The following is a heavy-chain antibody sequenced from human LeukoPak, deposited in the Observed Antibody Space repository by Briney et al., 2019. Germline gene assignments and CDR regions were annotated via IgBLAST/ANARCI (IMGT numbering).Heavy chain of an antibody. CDR1: GFTFSSSW. CDR3: ASYGSYYSSFDY. Sequence: PGGSLRLSCAASGFTFSSSWMSWVRQAPGKGLEWVANIKQDGSEKYYVDSVKGRFTISRDNAKNSLYLQMNSLRAEDTAVYYCASYGSYYSSFDYWGQGTLVTVSS. J-gene: IGHJ4*02. CDR2: IKQDGSEK. V-gene: IGHV3-7*01. D-gene: IGHD1-26*01.